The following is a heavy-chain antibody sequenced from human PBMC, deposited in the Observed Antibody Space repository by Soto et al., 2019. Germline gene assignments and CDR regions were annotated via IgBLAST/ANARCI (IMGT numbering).Heavy chain of an antibody. V-gene: IGHV1-18*01. J-gene: IGHJ6*03. Sequence: QVQLVQSGAEVKKPGASVKVSCKASGYTFTSYGISWVRQAPGQGLEWMGWISAYNGNTNYAQKLQGRVTMTTDTSTSTAYMELRSLRSDETAVYYCARSTYYDFWSGYSTYYYMDVWGKGTTVTVSS. CDR2: ISAYNGNT. CDR3: ARSTYYDFWSGYSTYYYMDV. D-gene: IGHD3-3*01. CDR1: GYTFTSYG.